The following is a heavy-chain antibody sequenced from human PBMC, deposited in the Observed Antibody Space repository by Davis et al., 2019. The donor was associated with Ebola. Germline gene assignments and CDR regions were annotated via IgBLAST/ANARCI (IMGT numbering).Heavy chain of an antibody. CDR3: AREKATVTTSPHRYYYYYYGMGV. CDR2: IKSKTDGGTT. Sequence: PGGSLRLSCAASGFTFSNFWMSWVRQAPGRGLEWVGRIKSKTDGGTTDYAAPVKGRFTISRDDSKNTLYLQMNSLKTEDTAVYYCAREKATVTTSPHRYYYYYYGMGVWGQGTTVTVSS. V-gene: IGHV3-15*01. CDR1: GFTFSNFW. D-gene: IGHD4-17*01. J-gene: IGHJ6*02.